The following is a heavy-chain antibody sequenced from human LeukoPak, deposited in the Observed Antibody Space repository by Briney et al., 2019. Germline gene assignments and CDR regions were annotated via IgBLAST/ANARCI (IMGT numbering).Heavy chain of an antibody. V-gene: IGHV4-34*01. Sequence: PSETLSLTCAVYGGSFRGFYWTWIRQSPGKGLEWIGEINHSGRSSYNPSLKSRIMISVDMSKNQFSLKVRSVTAADTAVYYCARSHGGGDCYSSRWQILYGYYYYYMDVWGTGTTVTVSS. CDR3: ARSHGGGDCYSSRWQILYGYYYYYMDV. J-gene: IGHJ6*03. CDR1: GGSFRGFY. CDR2: INHSGRS. D-gene: IGHD2-21*02.